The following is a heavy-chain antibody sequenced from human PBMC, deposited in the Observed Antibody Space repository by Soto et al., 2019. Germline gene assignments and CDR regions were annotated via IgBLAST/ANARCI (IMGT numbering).Heavy chain of an antibody. J-gene: IGHJ3*01. CDR2: ISAYNGNT. Sequence: ASVKVSCKASGYTFTSYGISWVRQAPGQGLERMGWISAYNGNTNYAQKLQGRVTMTTDTSTSTAYMELRSLRFDDTAVYYFARNPDYYDSSAPLFDFWGQGTMVTVSS. CDR3: ARNPDYYDSSAPLFDF. CDR1: GYTFTSYG. V-gene: IGHV1-18*01. D-gene: IGHD3-22*01.